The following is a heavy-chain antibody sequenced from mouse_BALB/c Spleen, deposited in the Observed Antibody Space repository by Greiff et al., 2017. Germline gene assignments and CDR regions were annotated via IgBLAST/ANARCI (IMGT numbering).Heavy chain of an antibody. D-gene: IGHD2-1*01. CDR3: ARGGGNYVEAMDY. CDR1: GFSLTSYG. Sequence: VKLMESGPGLVAPSQSLSITCTVSGFSLTSYGVHWVRQPPGKGLEWLGVIWAGGSTNYNSALMSRLSISKDNSKSQVFLKMNSLQTDDTAMYYCARGGGNYVEAMDYWGQGTSVTVSS. J-gene: IGHJ4*01. V-gene: IGHV2-9*02. CDR2: IWAGGST.